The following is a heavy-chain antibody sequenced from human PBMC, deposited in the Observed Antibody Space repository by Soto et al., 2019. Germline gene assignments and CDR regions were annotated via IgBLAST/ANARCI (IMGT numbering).Heavy chain of an antibody. CDR2: IKSKTDGGTT. CDR3: TTAPGGIWYYYYGMDV. D-gene: IGHD6-13*01. CDR1: GFTFSNAW. Sequence: EVPLVESGGGLVKPGGSLRLSCAASGFTFSNAWMSWVRQAPGKGLEWVGRIKSKTDGGTTDYAAPVKGRFTISRDDSKNTLYLQMNSLKTEDTAVYYCTTAPGGIWYYYYGMDVWGQGTTVTVSS. V-gene: IGHV3-15*01. J-gene: IGHJ6*02.